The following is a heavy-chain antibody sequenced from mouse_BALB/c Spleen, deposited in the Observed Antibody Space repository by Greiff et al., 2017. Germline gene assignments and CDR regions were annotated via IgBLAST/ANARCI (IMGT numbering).Heavy chain of an antibody. CDR1: GFSLTSYD. V-gene: IGHV2-9-2*01. CDR3: VRPDYYGSYGDY. Sequence: VQLQESGPGLVAPSQCLSITCTVSGFSLTSYDISWIRQPPGKGLEWLGVIWTGGGTNYNSAFMSRLSISKDNSKSQVFLKMNSLQTDDTAIYYCVRPDYYGSYGDYWGQGTAVAVTA. D-gene: IGHD1-1*01. J-gene: IGHJ4*01. CDR2: IWTGGGT.